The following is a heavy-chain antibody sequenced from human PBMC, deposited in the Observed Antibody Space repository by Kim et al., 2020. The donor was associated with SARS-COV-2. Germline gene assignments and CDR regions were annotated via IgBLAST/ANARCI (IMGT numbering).Heavy chain of an antibody. V-gene: IGHV3-23*01. CDR3: AKEGGREGSGWYPDAFAT. CDR2: ISGSGGST. D-gene: IGHD6-19*01. Sequence: GGSLRLSCAASGFTFSSYAMSWVRQAPGKGLEWVSAISGSGGSTYYADSVKGRFTISRDNSKNTLYLQMNSLRAEDTAVYYCAKEGGREGSGWYPDAFATWGQGTMFTVSS. CDR1: GFTFSSYA. J-gene: IGHJ3*02.